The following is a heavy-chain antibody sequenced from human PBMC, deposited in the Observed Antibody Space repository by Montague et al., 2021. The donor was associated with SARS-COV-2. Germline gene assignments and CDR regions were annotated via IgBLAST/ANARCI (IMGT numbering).Heavy chain of an antibody. CDR1: GGSISSYY. CDR3: ARGSYGADAFDI. V-gene: IGHV4-59*01. J-gene: IGHJ3*02. Sequence: SETLSLTCTVSGGSISSYYWSWIRQPPGKGLEWIGYIYYSRSTNYNPSLKIRVTISLDTSKNQFSLKLNSVTAADTAVYYCARGSYGADAFDIWGQGTMVTVSS. D-gene: IGHD4/OR15-4a*01. CDR2: IYYSRST.